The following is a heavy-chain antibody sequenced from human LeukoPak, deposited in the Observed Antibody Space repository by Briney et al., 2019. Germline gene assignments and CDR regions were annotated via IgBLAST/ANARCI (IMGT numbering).Heavy chain of an antibody. CDR3: ARDPRGCTNGVCYLSGGNWFDP. CDR1: GGTFSSYA. J-gene: IGHJ5*02. CDR2: IIPIFGTA. V-gene: IGHV1-69*01. Sequence: SVKVSCKASGGTFSSYAISWVRQAPGQGLEWMGGIIPIFGTANYAQKFQGRVTITADESTSTAYMELSSLRSEDTAVYYCARDPRGCTNGVCYLSGGNWFDPWGQGTLVTVSS. D-gene: IGHD2-8*01.